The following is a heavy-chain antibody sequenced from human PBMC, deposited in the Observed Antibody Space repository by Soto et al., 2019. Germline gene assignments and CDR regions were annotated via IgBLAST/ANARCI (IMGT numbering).Heavy chain of an antibody. CDR2: IKSKTDGGTT. J-gene: IGHJ6*03. V-gene: IGHV3-15*01. CDR1: GFTFSNAW. Sequence: EVQLVESGGGLVKPGGSLRLSCAASGFTFSNAWMSWVRQAPGKGLEWVGRIKSKTDGGTTDYAAPVKGRFTISRDDSKNTLYLQMNSLKTEDTAVYYCTTGIYITISYYMDVWGKGTTLTVSS. D-gene: IGHD3-3*01. CDR3: TTGIYITISYYMDV.